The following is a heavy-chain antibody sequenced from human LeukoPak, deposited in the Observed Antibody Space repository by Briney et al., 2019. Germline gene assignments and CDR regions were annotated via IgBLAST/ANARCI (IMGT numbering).Heavy chain of an antibody. CDR2: INPNSGGT. Sequence: ASVKVSCKASGYTFTGYYMHWVRQAPGQGLEWMGWINPNSGGTNYAQKFQGRVTMTRDTSISTAYMELSRLRSDDTAVYYCARGTYCGGDCYSSQDYYYYYGMDVWGQGTTVTVSS. D-gene: IGHD2-21*02. J-gene: IGHJ6*02. CDR3: ARGTYCGGDCYSSQDYYYYYGMDV. V-gene: IGHV1-2*02. CDR1: GYTFTGYY.